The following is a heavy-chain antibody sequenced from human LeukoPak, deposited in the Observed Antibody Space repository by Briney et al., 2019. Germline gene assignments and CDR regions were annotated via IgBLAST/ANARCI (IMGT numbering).Heavy chain of an antibody. V-gene: IGHV3-21*01. CDR2: ISSSSSYI. J-gene: IGHJ4*02. Sequence: PGGSLRLSCAASGFTFSSYSMNWVRQAPGKGLEWVSSISSSSSYIYYADSVKGRFTISRDNAKNSLYLQMNSLRAEDTAVYYCARKYSGSYHFDYWSQGTLVTVSS. D-gene: IGHD1-26*01. CDR3: ARKYSGSYHFDY. CDR1: GFTFSSYS.